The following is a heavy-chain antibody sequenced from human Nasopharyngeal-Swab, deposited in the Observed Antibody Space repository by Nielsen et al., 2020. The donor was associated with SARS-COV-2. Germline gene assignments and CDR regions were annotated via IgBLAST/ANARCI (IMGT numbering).Heavy chain of an antibody. CDR1: GGSISSGSYY. J-gene: IGHJ4*02. CDR3: ARAGRYSYGDYFDY. D-gene: IGHD5-18*01. CDR2: IYTSGST. Sequence: SETLSLTCTVSGGSISSGSYYWIWIRQPAGKGLEWIGRIYTSGSTNYNPSLKSRVTISVDTSKNQFSLKLSSVTAADTAAYYCARAGRYSYGDYFDYWGQGTLVTVSS. V-gene: IGHV4-61*02.